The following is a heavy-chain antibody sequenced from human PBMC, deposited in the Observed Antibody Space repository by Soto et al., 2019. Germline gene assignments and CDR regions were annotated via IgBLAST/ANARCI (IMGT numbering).Heavy chain of an antibody. CDR1: GFSFSGSA. V-gene: IGHV3-73*01. D-gene: IGHD4-17*01. CDR3: TRHRIIWANHVTTVVSNDGFDI. CDR2: IRSKANHYAT. Sequence: EVQLVESGGGLVQPGGSLKLSCTASGFSFSGSAMHWVRQSSGKGLEWVGRIRSKANHYATAYAASVTGRFTVSRDDSKNTTYLQMNSLKTDDTAIYYCTRHRIIWANHVTTVVSNDGFDIWVQGTMVNVSS. J-gene: IGHJ3*02.